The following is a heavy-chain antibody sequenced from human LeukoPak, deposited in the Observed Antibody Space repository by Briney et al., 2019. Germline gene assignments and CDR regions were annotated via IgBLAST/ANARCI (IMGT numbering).Heavy chain of an antibody. J-gene: IGHJ4*02. CDR3: TTALYGRATGTTEYFDY. Sequence: PGGSLRLSCAASGFTFSNAWMSWVRQAPGKGLEWVGRIKSKTDGGTTDYAAPVKGRFTISRDDSKNTLYLQMNSLKTEGTAVYYCTTALYGRATGTTEYFDYWGQGTLVTVSS. CDR1: GFTFSNAW. D-gene: IGHD1-1*01. CDR2: IKSKTDGGTT. V-gene: IGHV3-15*01.